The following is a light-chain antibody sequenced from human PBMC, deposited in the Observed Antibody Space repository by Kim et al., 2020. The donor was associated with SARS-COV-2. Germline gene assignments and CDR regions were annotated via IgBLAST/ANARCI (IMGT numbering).Light chain of an antibody. Sequence: PGEGATLSCRASQTVRGNYVAWYQQRPGQAPRPLIYGASRRATDVPDRFSASGSGTDFTLTISRLEPDDFGVYYCQQYGSAPDTFGQGTKLEIK. CDR3: QQYGSAPDT. CDR2: GAS. CDR1: QTVRGNY. V-gene: IGKV3-20*01. J-gene: IGKJ2*01.